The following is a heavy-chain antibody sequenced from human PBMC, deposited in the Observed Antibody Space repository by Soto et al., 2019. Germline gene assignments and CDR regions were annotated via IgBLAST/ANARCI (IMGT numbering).Heavy chain of an antibody. D-gene: IGHD2-15*01. CDR2: ISYDGSNK. V-gene: IGHV3-30*18. CDR3: AKNEGLLLDYYYCGMDV. J-gene: IGHJ6*02. CDR1: GFTFSSYG. Sequence: QVQLVESGGGVVQPGRSLRLSCAASGFTFSSYGMHWVRQAPGKGLEWVAVISYDGSNKYYADSVKGRFTISRDNSKNXXYLQMNSLRAEDTAVYYCAKNEGLLLDYYYCGMDVWGQGTTVTVSS.